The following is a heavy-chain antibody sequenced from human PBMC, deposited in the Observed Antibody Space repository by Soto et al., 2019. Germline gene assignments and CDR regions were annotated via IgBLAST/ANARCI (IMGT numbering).Heavy chain of an antibody. V-gene: IGHV4-59*01. J-gene: IGHJ4*02. CDR2: IYYSGTT. D-gene: IGHD6-19*01. CDR1: GGSISRYY. Sequence: PSETLSLTCTVSGGSISRYYWSWIRQPPGKGLEWIGYIYYSGTTNYNPSLKSRVTISVDTSKNQFSLKLRSVTAADTAVYYCTRTFTIVGSAWSYNDYWCQGLLVTVSS. CDR3: TRTFTIVGSAWSYNDY.